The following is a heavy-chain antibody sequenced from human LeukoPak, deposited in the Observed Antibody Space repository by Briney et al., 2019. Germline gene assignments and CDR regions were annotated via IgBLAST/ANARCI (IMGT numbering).Heavy chain of an antibody. CDR1: GYTFTSYG. CDR3: ARKYSSSKGSNWFDP. Sequence: ASVKVSCKASGYTFTSYGISWVRQAPGQGLEWMGWISAYNGNTNYAQKLQGRVTMTTDTSTSTAYMELRSLRSDDTAVYYCARKYSSSKGSNWFDPWGQGTLVTVSS. D-gene: IGHD6-13*01. V-gene: IGHV1-18*01. J-gene: IGHJ5*02. CDR2: ISAYNGNT.